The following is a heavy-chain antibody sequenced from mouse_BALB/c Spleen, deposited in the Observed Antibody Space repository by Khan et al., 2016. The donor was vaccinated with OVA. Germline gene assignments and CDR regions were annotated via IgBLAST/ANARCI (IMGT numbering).Heavy chain of an antibody. CDR3: ARTYGSDFDY. CDR1: GYSFTGYF. D-gene: IGHD1-1*01. J-gene: IGHJ2*01. CDR2: INPHIGET. V-gene: IGHV1-20*02. Sequence: VQLQQSGPELVKPGASVKISCKASGYSFTGYFMNWVMQSHGKSLEWIGRINPHIGETFYNQKFRDKASLTVEESSSTAHMELRSLASEDSAVYYCARTYGSDFDYWGQGTTLTVSS.